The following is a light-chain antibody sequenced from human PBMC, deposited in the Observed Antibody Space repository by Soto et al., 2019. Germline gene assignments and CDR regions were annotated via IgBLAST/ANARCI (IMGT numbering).Light chain of an antibody. CDR1: TGAVTNG. V-gene: IGKV3-20*01. CDR3: QQHLGRHT. CDR2: GAS. Sequence: VVTQEPSLTVSPGGTVTLTCGSSTGAVTNGHYPYWYQQKPGQAPRLLMYGASRRPTGIPDRFSGSGSGTEFTLTISSLEPEDSAVYYCQQHLGRHTFGQGTKVDIK. J-gene: IGKJ1*01.